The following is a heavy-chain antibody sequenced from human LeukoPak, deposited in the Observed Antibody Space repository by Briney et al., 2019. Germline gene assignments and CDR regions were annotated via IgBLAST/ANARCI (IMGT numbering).Heavy chain of an antibody. D-gene: IGHD6-13*01. CDR1: GLTFSIYA. V-gene: IGHV3-30*04. Sequence: GGSLRLSCAASGLTFSIYAMHWVRQAPGKGLEWVAVISYDGNTQYYADSVKDRFTISRDNSKNTLYLQMNSLRAEDTAVYYCAKGEAGIDYWGQGTLVTVSS. J-gene: IGHJ4*02. CDR2: ISYDGNTQ. CDR3: AKGEAGIDY.